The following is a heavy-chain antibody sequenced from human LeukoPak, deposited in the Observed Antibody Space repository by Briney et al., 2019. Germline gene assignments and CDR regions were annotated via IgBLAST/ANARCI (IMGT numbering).Heavy chain of an antibody. J-gene: IGHJ6*03. D-gene: IGHD3-10*01. V-gene: IGHV3-73*01. CDR2: IRSKANSHAT. CDR3: TSSRKPMVRGKVELYYYYMDV. Sequence: GGSLRLSCAASGFTFSGSAMHWVRQASGKGLEWVGRIRSKANSHATAYAASVKGRFTISRDDSKNTAYLQMNSLKTEDTAVYYCTSSRKPMVRGKVELYYYYMDVWGKGTTVTVSS. CDR1: GFTFSGSA.